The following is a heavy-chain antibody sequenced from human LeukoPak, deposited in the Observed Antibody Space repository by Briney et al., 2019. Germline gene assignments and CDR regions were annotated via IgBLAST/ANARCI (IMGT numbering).Heavy chain of an antibody. V-gene: IGHV3-48*01. Sequence: PGGSLRLSCAASGFTFSSYSMNWLRQAPGKGLEWVSYISGSSSTIYYADSVKGRFTISRDNAKNSLYVQMNSLRADDTAVYYCAREPYSSGSYQVDYWGQGTPVTVSS. CDR2: ISGSSSTI. CDR3: AREPYSSGSYQVDY. D-gene: IGHD3-10*01. CDR1: GFTFSSYS. J-gene: IGHJ4*02.